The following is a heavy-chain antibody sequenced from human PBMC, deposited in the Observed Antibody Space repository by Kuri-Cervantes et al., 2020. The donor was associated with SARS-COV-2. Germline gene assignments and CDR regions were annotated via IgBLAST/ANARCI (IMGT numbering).Heavy chain of an antibody. CDR3: ARVNLNYDFWSGYLY. CDR2: INPNSGGT. V-gene: IGHV1-2*02. CDR1: GYTFTGYY. J-gene: IGHJ1*01. Sequence: ASVKVSCKASGYTFTGYYMHWVRQAPGQGLEWMGWINPNSGGTNYAQKFQGRVTMTRDTSISTAYMELSRLRSDDTAVYYCARVNLNYDFWSGYLYWGQGTLVTDSS. D-gene: IGHD3-3*01.